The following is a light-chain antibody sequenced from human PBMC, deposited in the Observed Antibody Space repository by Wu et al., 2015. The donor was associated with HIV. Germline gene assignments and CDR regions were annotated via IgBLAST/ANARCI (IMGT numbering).Light chain of an antibody. Sequence: EVVMTQSPASLSVSPGERVTLSCRASESVSASVVWYQQKPGQAPRLLIYGTSTRATGIPARFSGSGSGTEFTLTISSPQSEDFAVYYCQQYYKWPPLTFGGGTRVEIK. V-gene: IGKV3-15*01. CDR1: ESVSAS. CDR3: QQYYKWPPLT. CDR2: GTS. J-gene: IGKJ4*01.